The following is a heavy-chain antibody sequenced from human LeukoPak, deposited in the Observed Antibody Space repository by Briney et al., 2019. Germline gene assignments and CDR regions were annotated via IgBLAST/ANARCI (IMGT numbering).Heavy chain of an antibody. D-gene: IGHD6-13*01. CDR1: GFTFSSYA. CDR3: ARDLAAAGTSYYYYGMDV. V-gene: IGHV3-30-3*01. J-gene: IGHJ6*02. Sequence: PGGSLRPSCAASGFTFSSYAMHWVRQAPGKGLEWVAVISYDGSNKYYADSVKGRFTISRDNSKNTLYLQMNSLRAEDTAVYYCARDLAAAGTSYYYYGMDVWGQGTTVTVSS. CDR2: ISYDGSNK.